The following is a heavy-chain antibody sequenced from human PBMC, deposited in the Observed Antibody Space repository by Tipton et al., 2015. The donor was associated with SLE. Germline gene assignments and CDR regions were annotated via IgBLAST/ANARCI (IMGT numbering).Heavy chain of an antibody. Sequence: GLVKPSETLSLTCTVSGGSISSYYWSWIRQPPGKGLEWIGYIYYSGSTNYNPSLKSRVTISVDTSKNQFSLKLSSVTAADTAVYYCARDYYYDSSGYYYGMDVWGQGTTVTVSS. J-gene: IGHJ6*02. CDR2: IYYSGST. V-gene: IGHV4-59*01. D-gene: IGHD3-22*01. CDR1: GGSISSYY. CDR3: ARDYYYDSSGYYYGMDV.